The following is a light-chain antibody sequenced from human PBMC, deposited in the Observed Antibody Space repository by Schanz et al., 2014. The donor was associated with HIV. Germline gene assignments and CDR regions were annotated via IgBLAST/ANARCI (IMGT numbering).Light chain of an antibody. Sequence: QSVLTQPASVSGSPGQSITISCTGTSSDVGGYNYVSWYQRHPGKAPKLIIYDVNNRPSGISDRFSASKSGNTASLTVSGLQPEDEADYYCSSYTTSSTLVFGGGTKLTVL. J-gene: IGLJ2*01. CDR2: DVN. V-gene: IGLV2-14*03. CDR3: SSYTTSSTLV. CDR1: SSDVGGYNY.